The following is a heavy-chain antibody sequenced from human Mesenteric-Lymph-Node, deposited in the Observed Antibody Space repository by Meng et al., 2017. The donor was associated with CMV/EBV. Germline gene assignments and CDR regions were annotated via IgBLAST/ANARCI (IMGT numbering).Heavy chain of an antibody. V-gene: IGHV3-11*01. CDR2: ISNSGVTT. Sequence: GGSLRLSCTASGFTFIDFYMNWVRQAPGKGLEWLSSISNSGVTTYYADSVKGRFTISRDNAKNSLFLQMDSLRAEDTAIYYCARDCGGTTGNSCYYYGMDVWGQGTTVTVSS. CDR3: ARDCGGTTGNSCYYYGMDV. CDR1: GFTFIDFY. J-gene: IGHJ6*02. D-gene: IGHD1/OR15-1a*01.